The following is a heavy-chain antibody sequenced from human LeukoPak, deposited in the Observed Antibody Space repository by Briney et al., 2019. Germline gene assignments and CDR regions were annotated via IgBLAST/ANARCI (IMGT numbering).Heavy chain of an antibody. CDR1: GGTFNSYA. CDR3: ARDQYYDSSGYYFDY. J-gene: IGHJ4*02. CDR2: IIPLLGIA. V-gene: IGHV1-69*10. D-gene: IGHD3-22*01. Sequence: SVKVSCKASGGTFNSYAISWVRQAPGQGLEWMGRIIPLLGIANYAQKFQGRVTISADKSTTTAYMELSSLRSEDTAVYYCARDQYYDSSGYYFDYWGQGTLVTVSS.